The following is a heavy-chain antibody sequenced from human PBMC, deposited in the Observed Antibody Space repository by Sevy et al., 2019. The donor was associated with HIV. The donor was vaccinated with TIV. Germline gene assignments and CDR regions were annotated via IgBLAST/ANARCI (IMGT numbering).Heavy chain of an antibody. CDR2: ISSSGTTL. V-gene: IGHV3-11*01. J-gene: IGHJ4*02. CDR3: VGRRYSYTYSWSYHFDY. CDR1: GLTFSDYY. D-gene: IGHD5-18*01. Sequence: GGSLRLSCAASGLTFSDYYMSWIRQAPGKGLEWLSYISSSGTTLYSADSVKGRFAITRDNAKNSLYLQMNSLRAEDTAVYFCVGRRYSYTYSWSYHFDYWGQGALVTVSS.